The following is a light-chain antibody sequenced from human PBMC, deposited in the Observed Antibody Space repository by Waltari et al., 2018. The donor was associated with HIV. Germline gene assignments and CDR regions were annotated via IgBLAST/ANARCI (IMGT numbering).Light chain of an antibody. Sequence: DIVMTQSPDSLTVFLGERATINCKSSQSVLYSSNNKNYLAWYQQKAGKPPKLLIYWASTRESGVPDRFSASGSGTDFSLTISSLQAEDGAVYYCQQYCSTPYTFGRGTKLEIK. V-gene: IGKV4-1*01. J-gene: IGKJ2*01. CDR2: WAS. CDR1: QSVLYSSNNKNY. CDR3: QQYCSTPYT.